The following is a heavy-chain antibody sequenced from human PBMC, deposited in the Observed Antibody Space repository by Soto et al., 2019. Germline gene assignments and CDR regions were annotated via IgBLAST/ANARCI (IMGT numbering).Heavy chain of an antibody. D-gene: IGHD1-7*01. Sequence: ASVKVTCKTSGYTFTSYGISWVRQAPGQGLEWMGWISAYNGNTNYAQKLQGRVTMTTDTSTSTAYMELRSLRSDDTAVYYCARDRTGTNSFYYWGQGTLVTVSS. V-gene: IGHV1-18*01. CDR1: GYTFTSYG. J-gene: IGHJ4*02. CDR3: ARDRTGTNSFYY. CDR2: ISAYNGNT.